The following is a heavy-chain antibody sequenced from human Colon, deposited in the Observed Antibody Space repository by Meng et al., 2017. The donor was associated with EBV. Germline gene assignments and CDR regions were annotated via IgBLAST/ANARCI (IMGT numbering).Heavy chain of an antibody. V-gene: IGHV4-34*01. D-gene: IGHD3-10*01. CDR2: IDHRGNT. CDR3: ARRGPSGNFSP. J-gene: IGHJ5*02. Sequence: QVQLQQWGAGLLKPSETLSRSCAVYGGSFHDYYWTWIRHPPGKGLEWIGEIDHRGNTKYNPSLKSRVTISLDTSKKQFSLKVSSVTAADSAVYYCARRGPSGNFSPWSQGALVTVSS. CDR1: GGSFHDYY.